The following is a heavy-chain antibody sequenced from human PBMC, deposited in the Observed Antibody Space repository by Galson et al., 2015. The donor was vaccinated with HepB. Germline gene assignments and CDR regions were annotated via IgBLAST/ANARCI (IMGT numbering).Heavy chain of an antibody. CDR1: GYTLTGYY. CDR3: ASSHDYSNYFDY. D-gene: IGHD4-11*01. CDR2: INPNSGGT. Sequence: SVKVSCKASGYTLTGYYMHWVRQAPGQGLEWMGWINPNSGGTNYAQKFQGRVTMTRDTSISTAYMELSRLRSDDTAVYYCASSHDYSNYFDYWGQGTLVTVSS. J-gene: IGHJ4*02. V-gene: IGHV1-2*02.